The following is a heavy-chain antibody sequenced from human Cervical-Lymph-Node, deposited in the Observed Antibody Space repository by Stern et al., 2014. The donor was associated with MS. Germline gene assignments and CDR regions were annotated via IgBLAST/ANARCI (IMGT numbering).Heavy chain of an antibody. V-gene: IGHV1-69*01. CDR1: GGTFSMST. CDR3: AVDQGGIAVY. J-gene: IGHJ4*02. D-gene: IGHD6-19*01. Sequence: VQLVESVAEVKKPGSSVKVSCKASGGTFSMSTISWVRQAPGPGLEWMGGIIPMFGTSNYAQKFQGRVTTIADESTNTAYLELTRLTSEDTAVYFCAVDQGGIAVYWGQGTLVTVSS. CDR2: IIPMFGTS.